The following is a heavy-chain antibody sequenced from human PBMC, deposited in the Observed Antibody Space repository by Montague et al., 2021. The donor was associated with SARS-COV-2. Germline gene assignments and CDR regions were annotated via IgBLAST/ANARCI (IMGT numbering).Heavy chain of an antibody. J-gene: IGHJ5*02. V-gene: IGHV4-38-2*02. CDR3: ARDRRRWLQLNNWFDP. CDR2: IYHSGST. Sequence: SETLSLTCTVSGYSISSGYYWGWIRQPPGKGLEWIGSIYHSGSTYYNPSLKSRVTISVDTSKNQFSLKLLSSVTAADTVVYYCARDRRRWLQLNNWFDPWGQGTLVTVSS. CDR1: GYSISSGYY. D-gene: IGHD5-24*01.